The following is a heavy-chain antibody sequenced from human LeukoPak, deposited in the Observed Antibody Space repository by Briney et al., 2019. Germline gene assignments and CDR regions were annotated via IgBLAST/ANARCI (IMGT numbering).Heavy chain of an antibody. J-gene: IGHJ6*02. CDR3: ANTLGGDGYNFGSGMDV. CDR1: GFTFSSYA. D-gene: IGHD5-24*01. Sequence: GGSLRLSCSASGFTFSSYAMHWVRQAPGKGLEYVSAISSNGGSTYYADSVKGRFTISRDNSKNTLYLQMSSLRAEDTAVYYCANTLGGDGYNFGSGMDVWGQGTTVTVSS. V-gene: IGHV3-64D*06. CDR2: ISSNGGST.